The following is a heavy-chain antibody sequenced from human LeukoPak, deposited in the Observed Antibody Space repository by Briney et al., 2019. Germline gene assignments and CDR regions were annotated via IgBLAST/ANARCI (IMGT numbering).Heavy chain of an antibody. Sequence: GGSLRLSCAASGFTFSSYEMNWVRQAPGKGLEWVSYISSSGSTIYYADSVKGRFTISRDNAKNSLYLQMNSLRAEDTAVYYCARDPYCSGGSCFPPGSDYWGQGTLVTVSP. J-gene: IGHJ4*02. CDR3: ARDPYCSGGSCFPPGSDY. V-gene: IGHV3-48*03. CDR1: GFTFSSYE. CDR2: ISSSGSTI. D-gene: IGHD2-15*01.